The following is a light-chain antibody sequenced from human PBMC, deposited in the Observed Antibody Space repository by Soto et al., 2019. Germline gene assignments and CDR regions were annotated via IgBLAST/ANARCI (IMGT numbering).Light chain of an antibody. J-gene: IGKJ1*01. CDR1: QTISNY. CDR2: AAS. Sequence: DVQMTQSPSSLIASIGDRVTITCRASQTISNYLNWYRQKPGKAPELLIYAASSLHSGVPSRFSGSGSGTDFTLTISSLQPEDFATYSCQQSNFFPWTFGQGTKVE. V-gene: IGKV1-39*01. CDR3: QQSNFFPWT.